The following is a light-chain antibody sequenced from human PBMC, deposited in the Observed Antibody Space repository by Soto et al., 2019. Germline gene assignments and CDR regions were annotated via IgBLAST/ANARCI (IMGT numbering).Light chain of an antibody. CDR2: DVS. CDR1: SSDVGGYNY. CDR3: ISYTTYRTQV. V-gene: IGLV2-14*01. J-gene: IGLJ1*01. Sequence: QSALTQPASVSGSPGQSITISCTGTSSDVGGYNYVSWYQEHPGKAPKLMIYDVSNRPSGLSNRFSGSKSGNTASLTISGLQAEDESDYYCISYTTYRTQVFGTGTNLTVL.